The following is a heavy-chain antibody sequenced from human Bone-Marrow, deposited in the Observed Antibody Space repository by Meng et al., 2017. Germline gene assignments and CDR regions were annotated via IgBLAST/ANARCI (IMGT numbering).Heavy chain of an antibody. D-gene: IGHD1-26*01. V-gene: IGHV3-74*01. CDR1: GFTFSSYW. Sequence: GGSLRLSCAASGFTFSSYWMHWVRQTPGKGLVWVSRINTAGTTTTYADSVKGRFTISRDNAKNTLYLQMNSLRGEDTAVYYCARDVAGRGGYWGQGTLVTVSS. CDR2: INTAGTTT. CDR3: ARDVAGRGGY. J-gene: IGHJ4*02.